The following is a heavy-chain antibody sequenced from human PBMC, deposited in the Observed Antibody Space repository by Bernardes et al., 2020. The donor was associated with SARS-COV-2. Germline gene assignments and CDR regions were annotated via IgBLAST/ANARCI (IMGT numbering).Heavy chain of an antibody. CDR3: ARDGCSGGSCYSHYYYGMDV. D-gene: IGHD2-15*01. Sequence: ASVKVSCKASGYTFTGYYMHWVRQAPGQGLEWMGWINPNSGGTNYAQKFQGWVTMTRDTSISTAYMELSRLRSDDTAVYYCARDGCSGGSCYSHYYYGMDVWGQGTTVTVSS. J-gene: IGHJ6*02. CDR1: GYTFTGYY. CDR2: INPNSGGT. V-gene: IGHV1-2*04.